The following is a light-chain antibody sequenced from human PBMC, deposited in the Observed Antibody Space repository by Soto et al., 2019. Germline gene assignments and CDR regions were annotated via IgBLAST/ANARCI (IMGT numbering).Light chain of an antibody. J-gene: IGLJ1*01. Sequence: QSLLTHPPSVSRAPGHRVTISFTGSISNILAGYDVHWYQQLPGTAPKLLIFGNGNRPSGVPDRFSGSKSDTSAYMAITGIQAEDEADYYCQTYDSSLSGLFVFGTGTKV. V-gene: IGLV1-40*01. CDR2: GNG. CDR1: ISNILAGYD. CDR3: QTYDSSLSGLFV.